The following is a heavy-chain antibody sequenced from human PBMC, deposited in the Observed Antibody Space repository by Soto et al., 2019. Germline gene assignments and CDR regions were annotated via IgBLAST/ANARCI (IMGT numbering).Heavy chain of an antibody. CDR2: IWYDGSNK. D-gene: IGHD2-2*01. V-gene: IGHV3-33*01. J-gene: IGHJ4*02. CDR3: ARDRTGYCSSTSCYYFDY. Sequence: GGPLRLSCAASGFTFSSYGMHWVRQAPGKGLEWVAVIWYDGSNKYYADSVKGRFTISRDNSKNTLYLQMNSLRAEDTAVYYCARDRTGYCSSTSCYYFDYWGQGTLVTVSS. CDR1: GFTFSSYG.